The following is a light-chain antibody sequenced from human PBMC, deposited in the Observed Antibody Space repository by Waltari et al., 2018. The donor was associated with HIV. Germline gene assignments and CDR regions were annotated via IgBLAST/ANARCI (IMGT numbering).Light chain of an antibody. J-gene: IGKJ4*01. Sequence: DSSLFSLGGQAAFYCCYTRIITYRTAENTSLAWYQQKPGQPPKLLMFGVSVRSAGVPDRFTGSGSETHFTLNITSVQAEDVAVYFCKQYYDKPLTFGRGTKVEI. CDR1: RIITYRTAENTS. CDR3: KQYYDKPLT. V-gene: IGKV4-1*01. CDR2: GVS.